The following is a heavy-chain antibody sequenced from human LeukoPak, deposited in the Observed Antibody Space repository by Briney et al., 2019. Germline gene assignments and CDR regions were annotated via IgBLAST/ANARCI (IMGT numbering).Heavy chain of an antibody. D-gene: IGHD4-17*01. CDR1: GGTFSSYA. Sequence: ASVKVSCKASGGTFSSYAISWVRQAPGQGLEWMGGIIPIFGTANYAQKFQGRVTITADKSTSTAYMELSSLRSEDTAVYYCARGGPTTVTTDAFDVWGQGTMVTVSS. J-gene: IGHJ3*01. CDR2: IIPIFGTA. V-gene: IGHV1-69*06. CDR3: ARGGPTTVTTDAFDV.